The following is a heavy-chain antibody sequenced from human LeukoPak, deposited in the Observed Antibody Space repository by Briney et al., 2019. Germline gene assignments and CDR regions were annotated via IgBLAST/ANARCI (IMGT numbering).Heavy chain of an antibody. CDR3: ARQWELPGLFDY. CDR1: GYTFTSYY. V-gene: IGHV1-46*01. CDR2: INPSGGST. D-gene: IGHD1-26*01. Sequence: ASVTVSCKASGYTFTSYYMHWVRQAPGQGLEWMGIINPSGGSTSYAQKFQGRVTMTRDTSTSTVYMELSSLRSEDTAVYYCARQWELPGLFDYWGQGTLVTVSS. J-gene: IGHJ4*02.